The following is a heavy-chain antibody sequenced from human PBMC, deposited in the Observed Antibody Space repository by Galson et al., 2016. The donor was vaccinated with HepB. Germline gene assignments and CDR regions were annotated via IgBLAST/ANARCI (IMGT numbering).Heavy chain of an antibody. CDR3: VQGSTAPAV. V-gene: IGHV3-48*01. Sequence: SLRLSCAASGFTFRSYTMDWVRQAPGRGLEWISSVSFSSTNIHYADSVKGRFTISRDNAKSSLSLQMNSLTADDTAIYYCVQGSTAPAVWGKGTTVTVSS. J-gene: IGHJ6*04. D-gene: IGHD1-26*01. CDR2: VSFSSTNI. CDR1: GFTFRSYT.